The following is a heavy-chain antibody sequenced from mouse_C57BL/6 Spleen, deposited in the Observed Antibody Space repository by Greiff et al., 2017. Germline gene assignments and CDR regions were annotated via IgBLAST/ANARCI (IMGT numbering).Heavy chain of an antibody. D-gene: IGHD2-4*01. CDR3: TRGGLTLSDY. CDR1: GYTFTDYE. CDR2: IDPETGGT. Sequence: VQLQQSGAELVRPGASVTLSCKASGYTFTDYEMHWVKQTPVHGLEWIGAIDPETGGTAYNQKFKGKAILTADKSSSTAYMELRSLTSEDSAVXYCTRGGLTLSDYWGQGTTLTVSS. V-gene: IGHV1-15*01. J-gene: IGHJ2*01.